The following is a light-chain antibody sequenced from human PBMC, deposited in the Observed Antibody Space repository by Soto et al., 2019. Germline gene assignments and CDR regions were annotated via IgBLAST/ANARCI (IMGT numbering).Light chain of an antibody. V-gene: IGKV3-15*01. CDR1: QSVSSN. Sequence: EIVMTQSPATLSVSPGVRVTLSCRASQSVSSNLAWYQHKPGQAPRLLIFGASTRATGIPARFSGSGSGTEFTLTISSLQSEDFAVYYCQQYNYYVTFGQGTRLEIK. J-gene: IGKJ5*01. CDR3: QQYNYYVT. CDR2: GAS.